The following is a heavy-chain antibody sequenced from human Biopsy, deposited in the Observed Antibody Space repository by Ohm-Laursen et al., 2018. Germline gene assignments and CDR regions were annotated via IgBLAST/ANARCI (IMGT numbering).Heavy chain of an antibody. CDR3: ARLGNFWNAEDGLDL. CDR2: ASYSGYT. D-gene: IGHD3-3*01. Sequence: SETLSLTCTVSDDSIRNFYWTWIRQPPGQGLEWIGHASYSGYTNYNPSLKSRVTISVDTSKNHFSLNLRSVTAADTAVYSCARLGNFWNAEDGLDLWGLGTMVTDSS. CDR1: DDSIRNFY. V-gene: IGHV4-59*08. J-gene: IGHJ3*01.